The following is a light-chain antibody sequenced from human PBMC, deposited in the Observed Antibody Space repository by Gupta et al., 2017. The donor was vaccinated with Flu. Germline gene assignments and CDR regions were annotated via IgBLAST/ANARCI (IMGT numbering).Light chain of an antibody. Sequence: HSAPTQPRSVSGPPGQSVSISCTGTTNDVGSYNNHVSWYEQRPGKAPKLILYEVNKRPPGIPDRFSGSKSGNTASLTISGLQADDEADYYCSSHAGRLNWVFGTGTTVTVL. V-gene: IGLV2-11*01. J-gene: IGLJ1*01. CDR2: EVN. CDR3: SSHAGRLNWV. CDR1: TNDVGSYNN.